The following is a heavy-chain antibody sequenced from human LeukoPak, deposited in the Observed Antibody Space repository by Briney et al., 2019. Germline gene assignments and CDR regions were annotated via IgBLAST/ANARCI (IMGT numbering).Heavy chain of an antibody. Sequence: SQTLSLTCTVSGGSISSGNNYWSWIRQPAGKGLEWIGRIYTTGSTNYNPSLKSRVTISEDTSKNQLSLKLSSVTAADTAVYYCAREYVEWSGNWFDPWGLGTLVTVSS. CDR1: GGSISSGNNY. V-gene: IGHV4-61*02. CDR3: AREYVEWSGNWFDP. J-gene: IGHJ5*02. D-gene: IGHD3-3*01. CDR2: IYTTGST.